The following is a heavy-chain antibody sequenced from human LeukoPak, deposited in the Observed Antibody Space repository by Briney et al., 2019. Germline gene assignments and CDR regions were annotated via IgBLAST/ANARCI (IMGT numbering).Heavy chain of an antibody. Sequence: GGSLRLSCAASGFTFNSAWMSWVRQAPGKGLEWVGRIQSKTDGGTTDYAAPVKGRFTISRDDSKNTLYLQMNSLKTEDTAVYYCTTILAGATTKSSGYWGQGTLVTVSS. CDR3: TTILAGATTKSSGY. CDR1: GFTFNSAW. V-gene: IGHV3-15*01. J-gene: IGHJ4*02. CDR2: IQSKTDGGTT. D-gene: IGHD4/OR15-4a*01.